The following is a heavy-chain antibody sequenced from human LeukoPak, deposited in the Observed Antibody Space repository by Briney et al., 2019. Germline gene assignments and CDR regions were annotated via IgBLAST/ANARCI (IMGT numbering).Heavy chain of an antibody. J-gene: IGHJ4*02. Sequence: GASVKVSCKTSGYSFTSYPINWVRQAPGKGLEWMGWINTDTGSPAYAQGFTGRFVFSLDTSVSTAYLQINSLKPEDTAFYYRARLGATATRDYWGQGTLVTVSS. CDR1: GYSFTSYP. D-gene: IGHD1-1*01. CDR2: INTDTGSP. V-gene: IGHV7-4-1*02. CDR3: ARLGATATRDY.